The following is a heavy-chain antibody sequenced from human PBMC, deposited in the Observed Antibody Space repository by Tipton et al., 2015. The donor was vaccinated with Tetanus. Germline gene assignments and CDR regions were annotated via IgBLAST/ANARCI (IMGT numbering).Heavy chain of an antibody. CDR3: ARGDDAYFDY. CDR1: GFIVSSNY. Sequence: CAASGFIVSSNYMSWVRQAPGKGLEWVSVIYSGGSTYYADSVKGRFTISRDNSKNTLYLQMNSLRAEDTAVYYCARGDDAYFDYWGQGTLVTVSS. V-gene: IGHV3-53*01. CDR2: IYSGGST. D-gene: IGHD3-3*01. J-gene: IGHJ4*02.